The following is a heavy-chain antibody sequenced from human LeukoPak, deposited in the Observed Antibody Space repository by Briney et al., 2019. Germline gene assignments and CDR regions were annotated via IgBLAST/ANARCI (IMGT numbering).Heavy chain of an antibody. D-gene: IGHD2-2*02. V-gene: IGHV1-24*01. CDR3: ATGVVVPAAIFSWFDP. CDR2: FDPEDGET. J-gene: IGHJ5*02. CDR1: GYTFTSYY. Sequence: GASVKVSCKASGYTFTSYYMHWVRQAPGKGLEWMGGFDPEDGETIYAQKFQGRVTMTEDTPTDTAYMELSSLRSEDTAVYYCATGVVVPAAIFSWFDPWGQGTLVTVSS.